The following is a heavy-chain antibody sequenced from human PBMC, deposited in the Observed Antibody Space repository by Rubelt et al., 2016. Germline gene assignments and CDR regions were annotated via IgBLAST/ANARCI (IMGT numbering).Heavy chain of an antibody. Sequence: QVQLQESGPGLVKPSETLSLTCTVSGGSISSYYWSWIRQPPGKGLEWIGYVYYSGSTNYNPSLKSRVTISVDTSKNQFSLKLSSVTAADTAVYYCARARWSGYYRTYYFDYWGQGTLVTVSS. CDR2: VYYSGST. J-gene: IGHJ4*02. V-gene: IGHV4-59*01. CDR3: ARARWSGYYRTYYFDY. CDR1: GGSISSYY. D-gene: IGHD3-3*01.